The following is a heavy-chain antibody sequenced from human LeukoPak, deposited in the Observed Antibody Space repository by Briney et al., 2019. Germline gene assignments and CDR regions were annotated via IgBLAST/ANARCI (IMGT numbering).Heavy chain of an antibody. CDR2: INPNSGGT. Sequence: GASVKVSCKASGYTFTGYYMHWVRQAPGQGLEWMGWINPNSGGTNYAQKFQGRVTMTRDTSISTAYMELSRLRSDDTAVYYCAREARVGATIHYYYYMDVWGKGTTVTISS. CDR1: GYTFTGYY. D-gene: IGHD1-26*01. V-gene: IGHV1-2*02. J-gene: IGHJ6*03. CDR3: AREARVGATIHYYYYMDV.